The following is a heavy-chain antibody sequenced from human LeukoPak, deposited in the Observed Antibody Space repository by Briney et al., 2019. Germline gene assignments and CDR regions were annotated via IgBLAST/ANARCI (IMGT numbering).Heavy chain of an antibody. D-gene: IGHD3-3*01. CDR1: GGSISSYY. CDR3: ARDDFWSGYYGYYYYYYMDV. Sequence: SETLSLTCTVSGGSISSYYWTWIRQPPGKGLEWIGYIYYSGSTYYNPSLKSRVTISVDTSKNQFSLKLSSVTAADTAVYYCARDDFWSGYYGYYYYYYMDVWGKGTTVTVSS. CDR2: IYYSGST. V-gene: IGHV4-59*08. J-gene: IGHJ6*03.